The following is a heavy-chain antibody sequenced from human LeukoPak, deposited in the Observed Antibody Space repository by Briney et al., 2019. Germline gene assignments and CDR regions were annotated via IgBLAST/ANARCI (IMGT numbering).Heavy chain of an antibody. CDR3: ARDWVGDYAIDP. CDR2: IYYSGST. CDR1: GGSISSGGYY. V-gene: IGHV4-31*03. Sequence: PSQTLSLTCTVSGGSISSGGYYWSWIRQHPGKGLEWIGYIYYSGSTYYNPSLKSRVTISVDTSKNQFSLKLSSVTAADTAVYYCARDWVGDYAIDPWGQGTLSPSPQ. J-gene: IGHJ5*02. D-gene: IGHD4-17*01.